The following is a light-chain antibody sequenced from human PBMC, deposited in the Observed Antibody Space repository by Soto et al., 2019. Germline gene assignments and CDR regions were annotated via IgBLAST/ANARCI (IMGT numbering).Light chain of an antibody. J-gene: IGLJ3*02. Sequence: QSALTQPASVSGSPGQSITISCTGSSSDVGSYNFVSWHQQHPGKAPKLMIYEGSKRPSGVSNRFSGSKSGNTASLTISGLQSEDQHDYYCSSYAGSSTWVFGGGTQLTVL. CDR1: SSDVGSYNF. V-gene: IGLV2-23*01. CDR2: EGS. CDR3: SSYAGSSTWV.